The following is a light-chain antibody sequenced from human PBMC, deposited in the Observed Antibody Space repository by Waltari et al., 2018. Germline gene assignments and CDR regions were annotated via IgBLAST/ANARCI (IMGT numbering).Light chain of an antibody. CDR3: QQYYSTPQT. CDR1: QSVLYSSTNKNY. V-gene: IGKV4-1*01. CDR2: WAS. J-gene: IGKJ1*01. Sequence: DIVMTQSPDSLAVSLGARATINCKSSQSVLYSSTNKNYLAWYQQKPGQPPKLLIYWASTRESGVPDRFSGSGSGTDFTLTISSLQAEDVAVYYCQQYYSTPQTFGQGTKVEIK.